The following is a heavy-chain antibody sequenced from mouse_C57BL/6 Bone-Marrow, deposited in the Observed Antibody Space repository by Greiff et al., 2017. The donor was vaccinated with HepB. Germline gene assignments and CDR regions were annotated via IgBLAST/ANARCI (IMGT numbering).Heavy chain of an antibody. J-gene: IGHJ3*01. CDR3: ARSDYGSSYVTWFAD. D-gene: IGHD1-1*01. CDR1: GYAFTNYL. V-gene: IGHV1-54*01. CDR2: ITPGSGGT. Sequence: QVQLQHSGAELVRPGTSVKVSCKASGYAFTNYLIEWVKQRPGQGLEWIGVITPGSGGTNYNEKFKGKATLTADKYSSTAYMQLSGLTSEDSAVDFCARSDYGSSYVTWFADWGQETLVTVSA.